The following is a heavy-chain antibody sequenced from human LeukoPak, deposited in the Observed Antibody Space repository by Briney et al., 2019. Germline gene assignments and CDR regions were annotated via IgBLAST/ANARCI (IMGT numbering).Heavy chain of an antibody. D-gene: IGHD3-16*02. J-gene: IGHJ6*02. CDR2: ITNSGNSK. CDR3: TRDYRGKDV. V-gene: IGHV3-48*04. CDR1: EFTFSSYS. Sequence: GGSLRLSCAASEFTFSSYSMNWVRQAPGKGLEWVSYITNSGNSKSYADSVKGRFTISRDNAKNSVYLQMDSLRVEDTAVYYCTRDYRGKDVWGRGTTVTVSS.